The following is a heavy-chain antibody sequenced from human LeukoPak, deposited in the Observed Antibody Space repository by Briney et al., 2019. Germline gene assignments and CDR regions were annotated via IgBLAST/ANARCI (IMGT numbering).Heavy chain of an antibody. CDR2: IGHDGTYQ. Sequence: PGRSLRLSCAASGFNFGVYGMHWVRQAPGKGLEWVAVIGHDGTYQASADSVKGRFTIARDNSRNTLDLQMNSLRLEGTAVYYCARDLRTGRYFDYWGRGTLVTVSS. J-gene: IGHJ4*02. CDR1: GFNFGVYG. V-gene: IGHV3-33*01. CDR3: ARDLRTGRYFDY. D-gene: IGHD3/OR15-3a*01.